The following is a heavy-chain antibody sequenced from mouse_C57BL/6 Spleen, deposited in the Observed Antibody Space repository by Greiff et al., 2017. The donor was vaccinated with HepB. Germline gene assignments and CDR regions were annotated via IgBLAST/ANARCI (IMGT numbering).Heavy chain of an antibody. CDR2: INPNYGGT. CDR1: GYTFTDYY. J-gene: IGHJ2*01. Sequence: EVQLQQSGPELVKPGASVKISCKASGYTFTDYYMNWVKQSHGKSLEWIGDINPNYGGTSYNQKFKGKATLTVDKSSSTAYIELRSLTSEDAAVYYCARLDDYDRAFDYWGQGTTLTVSS. CDR3: ARLDDYDRAFDY. D-gene: IGHD2-4*01. V-gene: IGHV1-26*01.